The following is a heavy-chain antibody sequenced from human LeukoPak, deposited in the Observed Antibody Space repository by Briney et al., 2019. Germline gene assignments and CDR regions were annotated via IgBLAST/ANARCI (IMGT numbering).Heavy chain of an antibody. V-gene: IGHV3-48*03. J-gene: IGHJ6*04. CDR1: GFTFSSYE. Sequence: PGGSLRLSCAASGFTFSSYEMNWVRQAPGKGLEWVSYISSSGSTIYYADSVKGRFTISRDNAKDSLYLQMNSLRAEDTAVYYCAGEDYYYYYGMDVWGKGTTVTVSS. CDR2: ISSSGSTI. CDR3: AGEDYYYYYGMDV.